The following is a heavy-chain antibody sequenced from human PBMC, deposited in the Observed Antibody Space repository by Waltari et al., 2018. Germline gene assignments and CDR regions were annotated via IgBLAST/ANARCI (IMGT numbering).Heavy chain of an antibody. CDR2: IGSSLSTI. Sequence: EVRLVESGGGLVQPGGSLRLSCSASGSTFTNYGTDWVRQAPGKGLEWVSYIGSSLSTIYYADSVKGRFTISRDNAKNSLYLQMNSLRAEDTAVYYCASGSRTGGYTYTLDYWGQGILVTVSS. J-gene: IGHJ4*02. V-gene: IGHV3-48*04. CDR3: ASGSRTGGYTYTLDY. D-gene: IGHD1-1*01. CDR1: GSTFTNYG.